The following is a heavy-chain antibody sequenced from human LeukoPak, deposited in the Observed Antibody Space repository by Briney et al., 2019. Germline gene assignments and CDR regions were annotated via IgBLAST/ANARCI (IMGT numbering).Heavy chain of an antibody. CDR2: IYHSGST. V-gene: IGHV4-4*02. J-gene: IGHJ4*02. Sequence: SGTLSLTCAVSGGSISSSNWWSWVRQPPGKGLEWIGYIYHSGSTYYNPSLKSRVTISVDRSKNQFSLKLSSVTAADTAVYYCARDKCSSTSCYKGGFDCWGQGTLVTVSS. CDR3: ARDKCSSTSCYKGGFDC. CDR1: GGSISSSNW. D-gene: IGHD2-2*02.